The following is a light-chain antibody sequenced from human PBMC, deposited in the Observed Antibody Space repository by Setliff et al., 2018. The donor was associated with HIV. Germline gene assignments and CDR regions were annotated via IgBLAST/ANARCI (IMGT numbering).Light chain of an antibody. V-gene: IGLV2-14*01. CDR3: TSYTSSSTLVV. J-gene: IGLJ2*01. CDR1: RSDVGGYNY. CDR2: EVS. Sequence: QSVLTQPDSVSGSPGQSITISCTGTRSDVGGYNYVSWYQQHPGKAPKLMIHEVSYRPPGVSNRFSGSKSGNTASLTISGLRAEDEANYYCTSYTSSSTLVVFGGGTRSPS.